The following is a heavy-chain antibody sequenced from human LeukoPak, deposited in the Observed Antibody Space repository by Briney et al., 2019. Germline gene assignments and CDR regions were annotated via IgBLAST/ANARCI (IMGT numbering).Heavy chain of an antibody. CDR3: ARVRGMIVAARRLYFDY. V-gene: IGHV4-34*01. CDR1: GGSFSGYY. CDR2: INHSGST. Sequence: SETLSLTCAVYGGSFSGYYWSWIRQPPGKGLEWTGEINHSGSTNYNPSLKSRVTISVDTSKNQFSLKLSSVTAADTAVYYCARVRGMIVAARRLYFDYWGQGTLVTVSS. D-gene: IGHD3-22*01. J-gene: IGHJ4*02.